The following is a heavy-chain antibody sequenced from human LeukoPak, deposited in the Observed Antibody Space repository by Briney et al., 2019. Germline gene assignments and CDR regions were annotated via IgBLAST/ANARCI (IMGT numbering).Heavy chain of an antibody. J-gene: IGHJ4*02. CDR1: GFTFSSYE. CDR2: ISSSGTLI. CDR3: ARKYCSSTSCLFDC. Sequence: QAGGSLRLSCAAPGFTFSSYEMNWVRQAPGKGLEWVSYISSSGTLIYNADSVKGRFTISRDNARNSLYLQMNSLRAEDTAVYYCARKYCSSTSCLFDCWGQGTLVTVSS. V-gene: IGHV3-48*03. D-gene: IGHD2-2*01.